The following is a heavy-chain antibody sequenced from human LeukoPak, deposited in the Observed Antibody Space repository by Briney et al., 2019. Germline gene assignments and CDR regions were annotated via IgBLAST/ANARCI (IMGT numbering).Heavy chain of an antibody. CDR3: ANGDAHYDFLWGSYRPPKYYGMDV. Sequence: GGSLRLSCAASGFTFSSYAMSWVRQAPGKGLEWVSAISGSGGGTYYADSVKGRFTISRDNSKNTLYLQMNTLSAQDTALYYCANGDAHYDFLWGSYRPPKYYGMDVWGQGTTVTVSS. CDR1: GFTFSSYA. CDR2: ISGSGGGT. J-gene: IGHJ6*02. D-gene: IGHD3-16*02. V-gene: IGHV3-23*01.